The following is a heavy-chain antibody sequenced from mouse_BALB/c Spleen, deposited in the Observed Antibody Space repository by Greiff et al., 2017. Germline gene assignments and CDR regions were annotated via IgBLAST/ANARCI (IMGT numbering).Heavy chain of an antibody. Sequence: QVQLKQPGAELVKPGASVKLSCKASGYTFTSYYMYWVKQRPGQGLEWIGGINPSNGGTNFNEKFKSKATLTVDKSSSTAYMQLSSLTSEDSAVYYCTRGVLRYHLDEWGKGTTRTVSA. V-gene: IGHV1S81*02. CDR2: INPSNGGT. CDR1: GYTFTSYY. D-gene: IGHD1-1*01. J-gene: IGHJ2*01. CDR3: TRGVLRYHLDE.